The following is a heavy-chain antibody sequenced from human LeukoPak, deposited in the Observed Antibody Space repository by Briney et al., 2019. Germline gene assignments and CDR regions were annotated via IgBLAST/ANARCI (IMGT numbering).Heavy chain of an antibody. CDR2: ISYDGSNK. Sequence: GRSLRLSCAASGFTFSSYAIHWGRQAPGTGLEGVAVISYDGSNKYYADSVKGRFTISRDNSKNTLYLQVNSLRAEDTAVYRGWVGAPSFDYWGQGTLVTVSS. V-gene: IGHV3-30-3*01. J-gene: IGHJ4*02. CDR3: WVGAPSFDY. CDR1: GFTFSSYA. D-gene: IGHD1-26*01.